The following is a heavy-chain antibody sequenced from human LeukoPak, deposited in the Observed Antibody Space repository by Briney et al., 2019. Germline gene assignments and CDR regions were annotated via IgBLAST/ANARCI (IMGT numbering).Heavy chain of an antibody. V-gene: IGHV1-2*02. Sequence: GASVKVSCKASGYTFPDYYMHWVRQAPGQGLEWMGWINPKSGGTKYAQKFQGRVTMTRDTSINTAYMELSRLRSDDTAVYYCARVDGSPDYWGQGTLVTVSS. J-gene: IGHJ4*02. CDR1: GYTFPDYY. CDR2: INPKSGGT. D-gene: IGHD3-22*01. CDR3: ARVDGSPDY.